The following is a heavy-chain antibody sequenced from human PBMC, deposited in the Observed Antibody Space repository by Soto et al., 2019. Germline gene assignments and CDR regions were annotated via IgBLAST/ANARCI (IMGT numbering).Heavy chain of an antibody. J-gene: IGHJ4*02. CDR1: GFTFSSYS. D-gene: IGHD2-15*01. Sequence: GGSLRLSCAASGFTFSSYSMNWVRQAPGKGLEWVSSISSSSSYIYYADSVKGRFTISRDNAKNSLYLQMNSLRAEDTAVYYCARDTGGVVAAYWGQGTLVTVSS. V-gene: IGHV3-21*01. CDR2: ISSSSSYI. CDR3: ARDTGGVVAAY.